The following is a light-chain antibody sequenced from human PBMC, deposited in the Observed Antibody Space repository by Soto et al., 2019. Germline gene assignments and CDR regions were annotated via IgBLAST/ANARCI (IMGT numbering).Light chain of an antibody. Sequence: EIVLTQPPGTLSLSPGERATLSCRASQSVSNNYLAWYQQKPGQAPRLLIYGASNRATGIPDRFSGSGSGTDFTLTLSRLEPEDFAVYYWQQYGSSGTFGQGTKVEIK. J-gene: IGKJ1*01. CDR2: GAS. CDR1: QSVSNNY. V-gene: IGKV3-20*01. CDR3: QQYGSSGT.